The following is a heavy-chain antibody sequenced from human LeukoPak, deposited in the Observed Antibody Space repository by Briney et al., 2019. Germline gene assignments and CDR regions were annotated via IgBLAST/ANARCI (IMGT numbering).Heavy chain of an antibody. CDR1: GFTFSTYN. CDR2: ITSSSAYT. V-gene: IGHV3-21*01. CDR3: ARGTLNIPGEHGAFDY. J-gene: IGHJ4*02. D-gene: IGHD1-14*01. Sequence: GSLRLSCAASGFTFSTYNMNWVRQTPGKGLEWVSSITSSSAYTFYADSVRGRFTISRDNAKNSLYLQMNSLRAEDTAVYYCARGTLNIPGEHGAFDYWGQGTLVTVSS.